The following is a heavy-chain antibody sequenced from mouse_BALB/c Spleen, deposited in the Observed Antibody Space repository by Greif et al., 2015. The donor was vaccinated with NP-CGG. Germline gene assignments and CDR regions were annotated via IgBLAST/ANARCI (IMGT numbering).Heavy chain of an antibody. D-gene: IGHD4-1*01. J-gene: IGHJ4*01. V-gene: IGHV1-84*02. Sequence: QVQLQQSGPELVKPGASVKISCKASGYTFTDYYINWVKQKPGQGLEWIGWIYPGSGNTKYNEKFKGKATLTVDTSSXTAYMQLSSLTSEDTAVYFCARRTGTEAMDYWGQGTSVTVSS. CDR3: ARRTGTEAMDY. CDR1: GYTFTDYY. CDR2: IYPGSGNT.